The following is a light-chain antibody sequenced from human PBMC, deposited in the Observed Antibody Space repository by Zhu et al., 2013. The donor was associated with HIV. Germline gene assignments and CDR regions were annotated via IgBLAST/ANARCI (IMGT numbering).Light chain of an antibody. Sequence: DIVLTQSPGTLSVSPGDRATLSCRASQSVSNSFLAWYQQKPGQAPRLLIYGASSRANGIPDRFSGSGSGTDFTLTISRLEPEDFAVYYCQQYSNWPWTFGQGTKVEI. CDR2: GAS. V-gene: IGKV3-20*01. CDR3: QQYSNWPWT. CDR1: QSVSNSF. J-gene: IGKJ1*01.